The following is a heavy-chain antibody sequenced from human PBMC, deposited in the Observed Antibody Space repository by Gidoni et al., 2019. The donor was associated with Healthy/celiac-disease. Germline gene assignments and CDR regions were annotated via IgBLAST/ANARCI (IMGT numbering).Heavy chain of an antibody. CDR1: GYSISSGYY. CDR2: IYHSGRT. J-gene: IGHJ3*02. CDR3: ARVGSGDAFDI. V-gene: IGHV4-38-2*02. Sequence: QVQLQESGPGLVKPSETLSLTCTVSGYSISSGYYWGWIRQPPGKGLEWIGSIYHSGRTYYTPSLKSRVTISVDTSKNQFSLKLSSVTAADTAVYYCARVGSGDAFDIWGQGTMVTVSS. D-gene: IGHD6-25*01.